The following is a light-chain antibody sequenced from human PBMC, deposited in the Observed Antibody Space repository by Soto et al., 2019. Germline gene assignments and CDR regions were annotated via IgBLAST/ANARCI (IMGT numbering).Light chain of an antibody. CDR3: SSYTGSNTLV. CDR1: SSDVGGYNY. J-gene: IGLJ2*01. Sequence: QSALTQPASVSGSPGQSITISCAGTSSDVGGYNYVSWYQQHPDRAPKLIIYDVTNRPSGVSNRFSGSKSGTTASLTISGLQAEDEADYYCSSYTGSNTLVFGGGTKLAVL. CDR2: DVT. V-gene: IGLV2-14*03.